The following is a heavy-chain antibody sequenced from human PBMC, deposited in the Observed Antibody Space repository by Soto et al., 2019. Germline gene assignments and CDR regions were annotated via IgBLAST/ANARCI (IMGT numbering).Heavy chain of an antibody. CDR1: GGSVSGDKNY. Sequence: QVQLQEAGPGLVKPSETLSLICTVSGGSVSGDKNYWSWIRQSPGKGLEWIGYISYSGATNYNPSLKSRLTISVDRSKHHFALKLSSVTASDTALYYCATSPRFAFDFWGQGTTVIVSS. CDR3: ATSPRFAFDF. CDR2: ISYSGAT. J-gene: IGHJ3*01. D-gene: IGHD3-16*01. V-gene: IGHV4-61*01.